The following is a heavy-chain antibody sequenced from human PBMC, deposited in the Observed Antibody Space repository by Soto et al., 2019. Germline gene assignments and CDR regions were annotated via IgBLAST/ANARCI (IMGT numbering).Heavy chain of an antibody. J-gene: IGHJ4*02. CDR3: TTDITMIVVVTRVVDY. CDR2: IKSKTDGGTT. D-gene: IGHD3-22*01. CDR1: GFTFSNAW. V-gene: IGHV3-15*01. Sequence: VQLVESGGGVVQPGRSLRLSCAASGFTFSNAWMSWVRQAPGKGLEWVGRIKSKTDGGTTDYAAPVKGRFTISRDDSKNTLYLQMNSLKTEDTAVYYCTTDITMIVVVTRVVDYWGQGTLVTVSS.